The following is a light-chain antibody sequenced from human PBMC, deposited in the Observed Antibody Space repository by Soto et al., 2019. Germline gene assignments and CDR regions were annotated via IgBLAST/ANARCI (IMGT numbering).Light chain of an antibody. Sequence: EIVLTQSPGTLSLSPGERATLSCRASQSVSSSYFARYQQKPGQAPKLLIYGASSRATGIPDRFSGRGSGTDFTLIISRLEPEDFAVYYCHQYGMSPRTFGQGTKVEIK. CDR3: HQYGMSPRT. V-gene: IGKV3-20*01. CDR2: GAS. CDR1: QSVSSSY. J-gene: IGKJ1*01.